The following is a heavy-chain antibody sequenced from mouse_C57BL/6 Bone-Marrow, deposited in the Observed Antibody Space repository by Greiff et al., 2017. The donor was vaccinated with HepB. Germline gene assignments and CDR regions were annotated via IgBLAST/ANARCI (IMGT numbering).Heavy chain of an antibody. D-gene: IGHD2-1*01. V-gene: IGHV10-1*01. Sequence: EAGGGLVQPKGSLKLSCAASGFSFNTYAMHWVRQAPGKGLEWVARIRSKSNNYATYYDDSVKDRFTISRDDSESMLYLQMNNLKTEDTAMYYCVSLLYWCAYWGQGTLVTVSA. CDR2: IRSKSNNYAT. CDR3: VSLLYWCAY. J-gene: IGHJ3*01. CDR1: GFSFNTYA.